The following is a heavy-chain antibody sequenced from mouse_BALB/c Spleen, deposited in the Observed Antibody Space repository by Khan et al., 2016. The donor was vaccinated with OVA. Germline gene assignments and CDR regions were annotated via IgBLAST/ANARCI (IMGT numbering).Heavy chain of an antibody. CDR2: IYPGDGNT. D-gene: IGHD2-2*01. J-gene: IGHJ3*01. V-gene: IGHV1S56*01. CDR1: GYTFTSYY. Sequence: QVQLQQPGPELVKPGASVKMSCKASGYTFTSYYIHWVRQRPGQGLEWIGWIYPGDGNTQYNENFKGKTTLTEDKSSSTAYILISTLPSEASAIDYCARDYGYDEGFGYWGQGTLVTVSA. CDR3: ARDYGYDEGFGY.